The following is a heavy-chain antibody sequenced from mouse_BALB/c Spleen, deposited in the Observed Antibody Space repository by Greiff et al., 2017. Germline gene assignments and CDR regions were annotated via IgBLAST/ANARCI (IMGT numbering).Heavy chain of an antibody. V-gene: IGHV3-8*02. CDR3: ARYPLYYGSSPYFDY. CDR2: ISYSGST. J-gene: IGHJ2*01. CDR1: GDSITSGY. Sequence: EVMLVESGPSLVKPSQTLSLTCSVTGDSITSGYWNWIRKFPGNKLEYMGYISYSGSTYYNPSLKSRISITRDTSKNQYYLQLNSVTTEDTATYYCARYPLYYGSSPYFDYWGQGTTLTVSS. D-gene: IGHD1-1*01.